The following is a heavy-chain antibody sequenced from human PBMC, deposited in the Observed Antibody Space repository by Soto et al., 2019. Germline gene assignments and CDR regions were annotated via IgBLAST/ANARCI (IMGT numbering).Heavy chain of an antibody. J-gene: IGHJ4*01. CDR1: GFTFSDYA. CDR3: TKEKGATIFGVVTTFYGC. D-gene: IGHD3-3*01. Sequence: EVQLLESGGGLVQPGGSLRLSCAASGFTFSDYAMTWVRQAPGKGLDWVSTLSHRGDITYYADSVKGRFTISRDNSRNTLYLTMNSLRAGDTAIYYRTKEKGATIFGVVTTFYGCWGQGALVTVSS. CDR2: LSHRGDIT. V-gene: IGHV3-23*01.